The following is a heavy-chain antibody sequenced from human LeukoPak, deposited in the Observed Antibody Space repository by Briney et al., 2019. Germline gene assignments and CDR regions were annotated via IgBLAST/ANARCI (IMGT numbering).Heavy chain of an antibody. D-gene: IGHD6-19*01. CDR2: INPNSGGT. CDR3: ARERGQGGRYRIDY. Sequence: ASVKVSCKASGYTFTGYYMHWVRQAPGQGLEWMGRINPNSGGTNYAQKFQGRVTMTRDTSISTAYMELSRLRSDDTAVYYCARERGQGGRYRIDYWGQGTLVTVSS. CDR1: GYTFTGYY. J-gene: IGHJ4*02. V-gene: IGHV1-2*06.